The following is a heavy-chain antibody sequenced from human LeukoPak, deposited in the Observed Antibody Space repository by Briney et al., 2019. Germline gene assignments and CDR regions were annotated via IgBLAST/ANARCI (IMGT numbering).Heavy chain of an antibody. V-gene: IGHV3-23*01. CDR3: AKDYSGSHHFDC. D-gene: IGHD1-26*01. Sequence: GGSLRLSCAASGFTFSSYAMSWVRQAPGKGLEWVSAISGSGGSTYYADSVKGRFTISRDNSKNTLYLQMNSLIAEGTPVYYCAKDYSGSHHFDCWGQGTLVTVSS. CDR2: ISGSGGST. J-gene: IGHJ4*02. CDR1: GFTFSSYA.